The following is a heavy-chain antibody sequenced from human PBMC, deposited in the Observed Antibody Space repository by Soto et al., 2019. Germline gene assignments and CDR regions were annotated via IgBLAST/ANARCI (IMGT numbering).Heavy chain of an antibody. Sequence: SETLSLTCTVSGGSISSSSYNWDWIRQPPGKGLEWIGSVYYSGSTYYNPTLKSRVTISVDTSKKQFSLKLSSVTAADTAMYYCERRLTVTTVDKWFDPWGQGILVTVSS. D-gene: IGHD4-17*01. CDR3: ERRLTVTTVDKWFDP. V-gene: IGHV4-39*01. J-gene: IGHJ5*02. CDR1: GGSISSSSYN. CDR2: VYYSGST.